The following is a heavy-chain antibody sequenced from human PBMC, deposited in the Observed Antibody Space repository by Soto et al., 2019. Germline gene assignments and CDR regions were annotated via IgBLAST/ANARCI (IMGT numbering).Heavy chain of an antibody. CDR1: GGSISSSSYY. D-gene: IGHD3-9*01. J-gene: IGHJ4*02. CDR3: ARLLRYFDWSNYYYFDY. Sequence: QLQLQESGPGLVKPSETLSLTSTVSGGSISSSSYYWGWIRQPPGKGLEWIGSIYYSGSTYYNPSLKSRVTISVDTSKNQFSLKLSSVTASDTAVYYCARLLRYFDWSNYYYFDYWGQGTLVTVSS. V-gene: IGHV4-39*01. CDR2: IYYSGST.